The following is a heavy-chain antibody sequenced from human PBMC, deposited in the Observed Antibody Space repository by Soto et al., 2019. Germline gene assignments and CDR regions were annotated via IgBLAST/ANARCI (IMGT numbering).Heavy chain of an antibody. J-gene: IGHJ4*02. CDR1: GFTFSSYG. Sequence: PGGSLRLSCAASGFTFSSYGMHWVRQAPGKGLEWVAVISYDGSNKYYADSVKGRFTISRDNSKNTLYPQMNSLRAEDTAVYYCAKPGTYYYDSSGLDYWGQGTLVTVSS. CDR3: AKPGTYYYDSSGLDY. D-gene: IGHD3-22*01. CDR2: ISYDGSNK. V-gene: IGHV3-30*18.